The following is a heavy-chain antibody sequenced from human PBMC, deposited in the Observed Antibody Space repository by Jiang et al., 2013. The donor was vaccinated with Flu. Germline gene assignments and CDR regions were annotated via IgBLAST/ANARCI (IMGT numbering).Heavy chain of an antibody. CDR1: GASVSSGSYY. Sequence: EYGPGLVKPSQTLSLTCTVSGASVSSGSYYWTWIRQSAGKGLEWIGRMYSNGSPKYNPSLRSRLAMSVDTSKNQFSLRVSSLTAADTAVYYCASGRNSWYESLDIWGQGTMVTVSS. CDR3: ASGRNSWYESLDI. CDR2: MYSNGSP. V-gene: IGHV4-61*02. D-gene: IGHD6-13*01. J-gene: IGHJ3*02.